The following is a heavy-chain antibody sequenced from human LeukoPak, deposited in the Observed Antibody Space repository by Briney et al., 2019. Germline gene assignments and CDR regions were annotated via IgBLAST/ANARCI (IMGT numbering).Heavy chain of an antibody. J-gene: IGHJ4*02. CDR2: IYPRDGST. CDR1: GYSFTSNY. V-gene: IGHV1-46*01. CDR3: ARDQEGFDY. Sequence: ASVKVSCKVSGYSFTSNYIHWVRQAPGQGLEWMGMIYPRDGSTSYAQRFQDRVTVARDTSTSTVHMELSGLRSEDTAVYYCARDQEGFDYWGQGTLVTVSS.